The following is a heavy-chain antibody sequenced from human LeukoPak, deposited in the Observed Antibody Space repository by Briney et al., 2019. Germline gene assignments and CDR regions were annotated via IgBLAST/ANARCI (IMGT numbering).Heavy chain of an antibody. J-gene: IGHJ4*02. D-gene: IGHD2-2*02. Sequence: GRSLRLSCAASGFTFSSYTMHWVRHAPGKGLEWVAVISFDGNNKNYADSVKGRFTISRDNSKSTLFLQMNSLRAEDTAVYYCAKGSCSSTSCYTDYWGQGTLVTVSS. CDR2: ISFDGNNK. CDR1: GFTFSSYT. CDR3: AKGSCSSTSCYTDY. V-gene: IGHV3-30*04.